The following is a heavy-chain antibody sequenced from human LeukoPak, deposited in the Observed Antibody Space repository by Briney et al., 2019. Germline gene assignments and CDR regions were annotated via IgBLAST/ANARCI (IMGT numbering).Heavy chain of an antibody. J-gene: IGHJ3*02. Sequence: SETLSLTCTVSGGSISSGGYYWSWIRQHPGKGLEWIGYIYYSGSTYYNPSLKSRVTISVDTSKNQFSLKLSSVTAADTAVYYCAREGYDWGAFDIWGQGTMVTVSS. CDR3: AREGYDWGAFDI. V-gene: IGHV4-31*03. D-gene: IGHD3-16*01. CDR1: GGSISSGGYY. CDR2: IYYSGST.